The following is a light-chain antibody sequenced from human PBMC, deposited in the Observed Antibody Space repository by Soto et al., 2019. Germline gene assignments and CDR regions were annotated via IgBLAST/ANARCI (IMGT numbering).Light chain of an antibody. J-gene: IGKJ2*01. CDR1: QTISTY. V-gene: IGKV1-39*01. CDR2: GAS. CDR3: QQTYSIPPYT. Sequence: DIQMTQSPSSLSASVGDRVTITCRASQTISTYLNWYQQKPGNAPKLLISGASSLQSGVPSRFSGSGSGTDFTLSISSLQAEDFGTYYCQQTYSIPPYTFGQGTKLEI.